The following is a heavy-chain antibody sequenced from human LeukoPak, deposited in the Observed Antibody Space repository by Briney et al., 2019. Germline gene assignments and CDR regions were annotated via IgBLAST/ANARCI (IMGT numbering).Heavy chain of an antibody. D-gene: IGHD6-13*01. V-gene: IGHV3-7*01. Sequence: PGGSLRLSCAASGFTFSSYWMTWVRQAPGKGLEWVANIKEDGSEMYYVDSVSGRFTISRDNAKNSLFLHMNSPRAEDTAIYYCARDPVITAAGYFDYWGQGALVTVSS. CDR2: IKEDGSEM. CDR3: ARDPVITAAGYFDY. CDR1: GFTFSSYW. J-gene: IGHJ4*02.